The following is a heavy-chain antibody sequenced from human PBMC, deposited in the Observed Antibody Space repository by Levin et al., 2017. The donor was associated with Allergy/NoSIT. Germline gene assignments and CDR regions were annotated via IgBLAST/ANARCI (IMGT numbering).Heavy chain of an antibody. CDR2: IYYSGST. V-gene: IGHV4-59*01. D-gene: IGHD6-13*01. J-gene: IGHJ6*02. CDR3: ARGWSSSWSYYYGMDV. Sequence: SETLSLTCTVSGGSISSYYWSWIRQPPGKGLEWIGNIYYSGSTNYNPSLKSRVTISVDTSKNQVSLKLSSVTAADTAVYYCARGWSSSWSYYYGMDVWGQGTTVTVSS. CDR1: GGSISSYY.